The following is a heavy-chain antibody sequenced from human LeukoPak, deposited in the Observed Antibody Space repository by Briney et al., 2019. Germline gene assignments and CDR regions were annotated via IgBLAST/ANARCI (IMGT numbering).Heavy chain of an antibody. CDR2: IKSKTDGGTT. CDR3: STDSTIVY. D-gene: IGHD3-9*01. Sequence: ETLSLTCAVYGGSFSGYYWSWVRQAPGKGLGWVGRIKSKTDGGTTDYAAPVKGRFSISRDDSKNTLYLQMNSLKTEDTAVYYCSTDSTIVYWGQGTLVTVSS. V-gene: IGHV3-15*01. J-gene: IGHJ4*02. CDR1: GGSFSGYY.